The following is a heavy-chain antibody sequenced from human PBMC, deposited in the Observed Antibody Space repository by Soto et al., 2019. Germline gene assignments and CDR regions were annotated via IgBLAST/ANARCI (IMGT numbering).Heavy chain of an antibody. V-gene: IGHV1-69*01. Sequence: QVQLVQSGAEVKKPGSSVKVSCKASGGTFSSYAISWVRQAPGQGLEWMGGTIPIFGTANYAQKFQGRVTITADESTSTAYMELSSLRSEETAVYYCASGIEQQLVPYSYYGMDVWGQGTTVTVSS. D-gene: IGHD6-13*01. J-gene: IGHJ6*02. CDR3: ASGIEQQLVPYSYYGMDV. CDR2: TIPIFGTA. CDR1: GGTFSSYA.